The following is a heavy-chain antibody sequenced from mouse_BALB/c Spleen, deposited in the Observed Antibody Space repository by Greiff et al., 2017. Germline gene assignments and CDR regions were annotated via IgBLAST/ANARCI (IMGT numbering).Heavy chain of an antibody. CDR2: ISSGGSYT. CDR3: TRDHVWFAY. V-gene: IGHV5-6-4*01. CDR1: GFTFSSYT. Sequence: EVHLVESGGGLVKPGGSLKLSCAASGFTFSSYTMSWVRQTPEKRLEWVATISSGGSYTYYPDSVKGRFTISRDNAKNTLYLQMSSLKSEDTAMYYCTRDHVWFAYWGQGTLVTVSA. J-gene: IGHJ3*01.